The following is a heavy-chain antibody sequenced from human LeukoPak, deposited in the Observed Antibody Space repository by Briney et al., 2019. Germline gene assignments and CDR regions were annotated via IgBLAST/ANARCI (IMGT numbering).Heavy chain of an antibody. D-gene: IGHD3-10*01. CDR1: GGSFIGYY. Sequence: ETLSLTCAVYGGSFIGYYWSWIRQPPGKGLEWIGEINHSGSTNYNPSLKSRVTISVDTSKNQFSLKLRSVTAADTAVYYCARLVDYGSGSHWGQGTLVIVSS. J-gene: IGHJ4*02. CDR2: INHSGST. CDR3: ARLVDYGSGSH. V-gene: IGHV4-34*01.